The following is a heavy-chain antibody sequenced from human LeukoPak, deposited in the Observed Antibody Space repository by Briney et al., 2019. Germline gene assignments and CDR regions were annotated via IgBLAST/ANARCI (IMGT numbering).Heavy chain of an antibody. CDR1: GFTFSNYA. Sequence: GGSLRLSCAASGFTFSNYAMNWVRQAPGKGLEWVSGISANGDTTYYVDSVRGRFTISSDNSKNSVFLQMNSLRDADTAVYYCVKDFWPARDGGGYYSPFEYWGEGTLVTVSS. V-gene: IGHV3-23*01. CDR3: VKDFWPARDGGGYYSPFEY. CDR2: ISANGDTT. J-gene: IGHJ4*02. D-gene: IGHD3-22*01.